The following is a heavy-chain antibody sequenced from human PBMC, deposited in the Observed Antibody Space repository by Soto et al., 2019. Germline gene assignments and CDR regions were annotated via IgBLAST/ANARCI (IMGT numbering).Heavy chain of an antibody. CDR2: INHSGST. CDR3: ARPAKSDFWSGYYSNWLDP. Sequence: SETLSLTCAVYGGSFSGYYWSWIRQPPGKGLEWIGEINHSGSTNYNPSLKSRVTISVDTSKNQFSLKLSSVTAADTAVYYCARPAKSDFWSGYYSNWLDPWGQGTLVTVSS. V-gene: IGHV4-34*01. CDR1: GGSFSGYY. D-gene: IGHD3-3*01. J-gene: IGHJ5*02.